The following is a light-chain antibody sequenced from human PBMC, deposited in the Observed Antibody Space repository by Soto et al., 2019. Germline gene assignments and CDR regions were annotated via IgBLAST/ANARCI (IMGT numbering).Light chain of an antibody. CDR2: DVS. Sequence: QSVLTQPASVSGSPGQSITISCIGTSSDVGGSDYVSWYQQHPGKAPKLVIYDVSNRPSGVSDRFSGSKSGNTASLTISGLQAEDEADYYCCSYTHSNSLVLFGGGTKLTVL. V-gene: IGLV2-14*01. J-gene: IGLJ2*01. CDR1: SSDVGGSDY. CDR3: CSYTHSNSLVL.